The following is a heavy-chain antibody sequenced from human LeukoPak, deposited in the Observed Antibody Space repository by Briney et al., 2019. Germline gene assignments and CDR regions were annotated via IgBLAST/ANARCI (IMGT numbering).Heavy chain of an antibody. CDR1: GFTFSSYW. CDR2: INSDGSST. CDR3: ARNVHDWPPWNMAIDY. V-gene: IGHV3-74*01. J-gene: IGHJ4*02. Sequence: PGGSLRLSCAASGFTFSSYWMHWVRQAPGKGLVWVSRINSDGSSTSYADSVKGRFTISRDNAKNTLYLQMNSLRAEDTAVYYCARNVHDWPPWNMAIDYWGQGTLVTVSS. D-gene: IGHD1/OR15-1a*01.